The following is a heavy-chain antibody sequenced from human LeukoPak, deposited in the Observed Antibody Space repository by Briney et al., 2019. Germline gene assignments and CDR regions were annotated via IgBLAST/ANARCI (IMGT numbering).Heavy chain of an antibody. CDR3: ARDGWNPFTVTTGYFDY. D-gene: IGHD4-17*01. J-gene: IGHJ4*02. CDR1: GGTFSSYA. CDR2: IIPIFGTA. Sequence: SVKVSCKASGGTFSSYAISWVRQAPGQGLEWMGGIIPIFGTANYAQKFQGRVTITTDESTSTAYMELSILRSEDTAVYYCARDGWNPFTVTTGYFDYWGQGTLVTVSS. V-gene: IGHV1-69*05.